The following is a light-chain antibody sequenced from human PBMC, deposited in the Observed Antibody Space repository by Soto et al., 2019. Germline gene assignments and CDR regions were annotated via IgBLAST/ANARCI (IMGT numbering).Light chain of an antibody. J-gene: IGKJ2*01. V-gene: IGKV3-15*01. CDR1: ESLFGF. Sequence: EIVMTQSPATLSASPGESVSLSCRASESLFGFLAWYQQKPGQAPRLLIYGVSTKATGVPARFSGSGSAADFTLTISSVRSDESAVYYCRNDNDWPFVFGQGTKRE. CDR2: GVS. CDR3: RNDNDWPFV.